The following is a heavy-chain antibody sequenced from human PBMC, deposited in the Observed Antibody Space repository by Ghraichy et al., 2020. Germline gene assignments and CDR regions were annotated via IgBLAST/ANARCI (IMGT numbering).Heavy chain of an antibody. CDR2: ISSSSSYI. CDR1: GFTFSSYS. CDR3: ARAGSDRSNDY. D-gene: IGHD3-10*01. V-gene: IGHV3-21*01. Sequence: GVLRLSCAASGFTFSSYSMNWVRQAPGKGLEWVSSISSSSSYIYYADSVKGRFTISRDNAKNSLYLQMNSLRAEDTAVYYCARAGSDRSNDYWGQGTLVTVSS. J-gene: IGHJ4*02.